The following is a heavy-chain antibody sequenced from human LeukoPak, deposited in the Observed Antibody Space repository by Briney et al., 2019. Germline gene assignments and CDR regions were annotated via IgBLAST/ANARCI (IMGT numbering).Heavy chain of an antibody. CDR3: ARDGWFGVFDY. J-gene: IGHJ4*02. V-gene: IGHV3-21*01. Sequence: GGSLRLSCAASGFTFSSYSMNWVRKAPGKGLEWVSSISSSSSYIYYADSVKGRFTISRDNAKNSLYLQMNSLRAEDTAVYYCARDGWFGVFDYWGQGTLVTVSS. CDR2: ISSSSSYI. D-gene: IGHD3-10*01. CDR1: GFTFSSYS.